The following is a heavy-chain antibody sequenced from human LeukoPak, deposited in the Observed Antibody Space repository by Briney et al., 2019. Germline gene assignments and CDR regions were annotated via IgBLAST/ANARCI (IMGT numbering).Heavy chain of an antibody. V-gene: IGHV4-34*01. CDR3: ARVFSFGHQQIPPRNWFDP. J-gene: IGHJ5*02. D-gene: IGHD3-16*01. CDR1: GFTFSSYA. Sequence: PGGSLRLSCAASGFTFSSYAMSWVRQAPGKGLEWIGEINDSGTSNCNPSLKSRVTISVETPKKEFSLNLTSVTAADTAIYYCARVFSFGHQQIPPRNWFDPWGPGTLVTVSS. CDR2: INDSGTS.